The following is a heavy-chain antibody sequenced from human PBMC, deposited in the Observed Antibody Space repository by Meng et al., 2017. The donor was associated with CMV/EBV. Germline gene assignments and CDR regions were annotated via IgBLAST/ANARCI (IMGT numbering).Heavy chain of an antibody. Sequence: GSLRLSCSVSGESINNSRSYWGWIRQSPGTGLEWIASIFHTGNTFYNPSLKSRVSVSVEVSKNQFSLKLSSVTAADTAVYYCARGYYYDSSGHRDYYYYYGMDVWGQGTTVTVSS. V-gene: IGHV4-39*07. CDR2: IFHTGNT. D-gene: IGHD3-22*01. CDR3: ARGYYYDSSGHRDYYYYYGMDV. CDR1: GESINNSRSY. J-gene: IGHJ6*02.